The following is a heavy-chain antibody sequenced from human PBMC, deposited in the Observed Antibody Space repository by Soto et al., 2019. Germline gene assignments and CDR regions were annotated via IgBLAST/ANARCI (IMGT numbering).Heavy chain of an antibody. CDR3: ASTDDGWPTLDAY. D-gene: IGHD6-19*01. CDR2: IYHGGDT. Sequence: QVQLQESGPGLVKPSGTLSLACAVSGVSITSTKWWSWVRQPPGRGLEWIGEIYHGGDTNYNPSLKGRVTMSVDRSKNQFSLRLTSVTAADTAVYYCASTDDGWPTLDAYWGQGTLVTVSS. CDR1: GVSITSTKW. J-gene: IGHJ4*02. V-gene: IGHV4-4*02.